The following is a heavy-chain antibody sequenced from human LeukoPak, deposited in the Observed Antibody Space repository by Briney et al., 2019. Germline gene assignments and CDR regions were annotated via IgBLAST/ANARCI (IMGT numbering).Heavy chain of an antibody. V-gene: IGHV1-69*06. Sequence: SVKVSCKASGGTFSSYAISWVRQAPGQGLEWMGGIIPIFGTANYAQKFQGRVTITAVKSTSTAYMELSSLRSEDTAVYYCARDSLGQQWLFYFDYWGQGTLVTVSS. CDR1: GGTFSSYA. CDR3: ARDSLGQQWLFYFDY. CDR2: IIPIFGTA. J-gene: IGHJ4*02. D-gene: IGHD6-19*01.